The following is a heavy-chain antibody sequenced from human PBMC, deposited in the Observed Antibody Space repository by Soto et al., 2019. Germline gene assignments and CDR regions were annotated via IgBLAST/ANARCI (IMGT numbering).Heavy chain of an antibody. V-gene: IGHV4-30-4*01. CDR2: IYYSGST. CDR1: GGSISSGDYY. D-gene: IGHD3-22*01. CDR3: ARYVDYDDSSGYYYSGTGGRHGWFDP. J-gene: IGHJ5*02. Sequence: QVQLQESGPGLVKPSQTLSLTCTVSGGSISSGDYYWSWIRQPPGKGLEWIGYIYYSGSTYYNPSLTSRVTSSVDTSKNPFSLKLGSVTAADTAGYYCARYVDYDDSSGYYYSGTGGRHGWFDPWGQGTLVTVSS.